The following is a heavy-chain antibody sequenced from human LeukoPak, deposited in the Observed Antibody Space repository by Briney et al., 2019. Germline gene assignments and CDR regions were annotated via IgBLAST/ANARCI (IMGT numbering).Heavy chain of an antibody. CDR2: ISYDGSNK. CDR3: AKSIFHNFMITFVTQSLFDY. Sequence: QTGGSLRLSCAASGFTFSSYGMHWVRQAPGKGLEWVAVISYDGSNKYYADSVKGRFTISRDNSKNTLYLQMNSLRAEDTAVYYCAKSIFHNFMITFVTQSLFDYWGQGTLVTVSS. CDR1: GFTFSSYG. D-gene: IGHD3-16*01. V-gene: IGHV3-30*18. J-gene: IGHJ4*02.